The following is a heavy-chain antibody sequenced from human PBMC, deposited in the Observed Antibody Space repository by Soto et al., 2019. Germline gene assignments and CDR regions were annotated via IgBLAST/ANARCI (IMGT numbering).Heavy chain of an antibody. CDR1: GGSISSYY. CDR3: ARDSMVRGYPYYFDY. CDR2: IYYSGST. J-gene: IGHJ4*02. Sequence: SETLSLTCTVSGGSISSYYWSWIRQPPGKGLEWIGYIYYSGSTNYNPSLKSRVTISVDTSKNQFSLKLSSVTAADTAVYYCARDSMVRGYPYYFDYWGQGTLVTVSS. V-gene: IGHV4-59*01. D-gene: IGHD3-10*01.